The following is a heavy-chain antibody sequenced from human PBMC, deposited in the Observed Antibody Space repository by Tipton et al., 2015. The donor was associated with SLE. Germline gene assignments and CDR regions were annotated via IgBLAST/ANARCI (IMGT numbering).Heavy chain of an antibody. V-gene: IGHV4-31*03. CDR3: ARGRPVTISGVVNRLSHLDL. J-gene: IGHJ5*02. CDR1: GHSISSGYY. CDR2: IFYGGST. D-gene: IGHD3-3*01. Sequence: TLSLTCNVSGHSISSGYYWGWIRQFPGKGLEWIGYIFYGGSTFYNPSLRSRATMSKDTTKNHFSLKLNSVTAADTAVYYCARGRPVTISGVVNRLSHLDLWGQGILVTVSS.